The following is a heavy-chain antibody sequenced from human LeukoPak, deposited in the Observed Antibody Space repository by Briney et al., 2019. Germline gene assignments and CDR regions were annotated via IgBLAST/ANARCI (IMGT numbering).Heavy chain of an antibody. Sequence: PGGSLRLSCSASRFTFNDNVMSWVRQAPGKGLEWVSSITGKSSGTFSADSVKGRFTISRDNSKNTLFLQMDSLRADDTAMYYCAKSRDPLQLWLPDYDVWGQGTMVTVSS. V-gene: IGHV3-23*05. CDR2: ITGKSSGT. J-gene: IGHJ3*01. D-gene: IGHD5-18*01. CDR3: AKSRDPLQLWLPDYDV. CDR1: RFTFNDNV.